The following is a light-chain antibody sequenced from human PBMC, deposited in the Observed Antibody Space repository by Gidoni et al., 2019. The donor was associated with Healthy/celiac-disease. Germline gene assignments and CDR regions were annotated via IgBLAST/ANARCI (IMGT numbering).Light chain of an antibody. CDR3: QQRSNWPPKLT. J-gene: IGKJ4*01. V-gene: IGKV3-11*01. CDR2: DAS. Sequence: EIVLTQSPATLSLSPGERATLSCRASQSVSSYLAWYQQKPGQAPRLLLYDASNRATGIPARFSGSGSGTDFTLTIGSLEPEDFAVYYCQQRSNWPPKLTFGGGTKVEIK. CDR1: QSVSSY.